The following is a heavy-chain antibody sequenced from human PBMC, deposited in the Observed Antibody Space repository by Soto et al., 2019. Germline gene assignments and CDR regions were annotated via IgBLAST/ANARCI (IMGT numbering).Heavy chain of an antibody. CDR3: AMSRGVGYYYGMDV. D-gene: IGHD3-10*01. V-gene: IGHV1-2*04. CDR2: INPNSGGT. CDR1: GYTFTGYY. J-gene: IGHJ6*02. Sequence: ASVKVSCKASGYTFTGYYMHWVRQAPGQGLEWMGWINPNSGGTNYAQKFKGWVTMTRDTSISTAYMEMSRLRSDDTAVYYCAMSRGVGYYYGMDVWGQGTTVTVSS.